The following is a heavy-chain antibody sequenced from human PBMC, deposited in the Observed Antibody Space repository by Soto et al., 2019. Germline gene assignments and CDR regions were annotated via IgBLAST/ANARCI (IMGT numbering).Heavy chain of an antibody. CDR3: ARGTVTTFYYYGMDV. D-gene: IGHD4-17*01. V-gene: IGHV3-64*01. CDR1: GFTFSSYA. CDR2: ISSNGGST. Sequence: PGGSLRLSCAASGFTFSSYAMHWVRQAPGKGLEYVSVISSNGGSTYYANSVKGRFTISRDNSKNTLYLQMGSLRAEDMAVYYCARGTVTTFYYYGMDVWGQGTTVTVSS. J-gene: IGHJ6*02.